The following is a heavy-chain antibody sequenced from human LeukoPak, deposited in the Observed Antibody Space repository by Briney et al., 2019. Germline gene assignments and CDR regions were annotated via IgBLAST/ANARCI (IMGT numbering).Heavy chain of an antibody. D-gene: IGHD6-19*01. Sequence: SGGSLRLSCAASGFTFSDYYMSWIRQAPGKGLEWVSYISSSSSYTNYADSVKGRFTISRDNAKNSLYLQMNSLRAEDTAVYYCARGRYSSGWVDYWGQGTLVTVSS. CDR1: GFTFSDYY. J-gene: IGHJ4*02. CDR2: ISSSSSYT. CDR3: ARGRYSSGWVDY. V-gene: IGHV3-11*06.